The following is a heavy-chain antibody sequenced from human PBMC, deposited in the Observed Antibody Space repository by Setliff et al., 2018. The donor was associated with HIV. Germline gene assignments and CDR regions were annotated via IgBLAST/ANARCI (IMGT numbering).Heavy chain of an antibody. Sequence: GGSLRLSCAASGFTFSSYSMNWVRQSPGKGLEWVSYIRSGSGTVYYADSVRGRFTMSRDNAKNSLYLQMNSLRAEDTAVYYCARDWPGYGFDIWGQGTMVTISS. CDR1: GFTFSSYS. CDR3: ARDWPGYGFDI. V-gene: IGHV3-48*01. D-gene: IGHD7-27*01. CDR2: IRSGSGTV. J-gene: IGHJ3*02.